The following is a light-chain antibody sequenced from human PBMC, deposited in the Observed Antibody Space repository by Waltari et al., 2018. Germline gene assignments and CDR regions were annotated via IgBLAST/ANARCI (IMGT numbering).Light chain of an antibody. J-gene: IGKJ5*01. Sequence: AIQLTQSPSSLSASVGDRVTITCRASQGISSALAWYQQKPGKAHKVLIYDASSLESGVPSRFRGSGSGTYFTLTISSLQPEDFATYYCQQFNSFPITFGLGTRLDIK. CDR2: DAS. CDR3: QQFNSFPIT. CDR1: QGISSA. V-gene: IGKV1-13*02.